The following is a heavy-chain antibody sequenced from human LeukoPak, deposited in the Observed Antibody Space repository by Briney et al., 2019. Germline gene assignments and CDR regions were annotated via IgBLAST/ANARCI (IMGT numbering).Heavy chain of an antibody. CDR2: ISYDGTNK. D-gene: IGHD6-13*01. Sequence: GGSLRLSCAASGFTFSNYDMHWVRQVPGKGLEWVAFISYDGTNKYYADSVKGRFTFSRDNSKNTLYLQMNSLRAEDTAVYYCASHSSSWYGFDYWGQGTLVTVSS. CDR3: ASHSSSWYGFDY. V-gene: IGHV3-30*03. CDR1: GFTFSNYD. J-gene: IGHJ4*02.